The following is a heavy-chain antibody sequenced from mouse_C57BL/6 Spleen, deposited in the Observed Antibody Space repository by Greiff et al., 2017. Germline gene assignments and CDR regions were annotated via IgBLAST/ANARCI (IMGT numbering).Heavy chain of an antibody. CDR2: INPNNGGT. Sequence: EVQLQQSGPELVKPGASVKISCKASGYTFTDYYMNWVKQSHGKSLEWIGDINPNNGGTSYNQKFKGKATLTVDKSSSTAYMELRSLTSEDSAVYYCAREPVTTRYAMDYWGQGTSVTVSS. D-gene: IGHD2-2*01. CDR1: GYTFTDYY. J-gene: IGHJ4*01. CDR3: AREPVTTRYAMDY. V-gene: IGHV1-26*01.